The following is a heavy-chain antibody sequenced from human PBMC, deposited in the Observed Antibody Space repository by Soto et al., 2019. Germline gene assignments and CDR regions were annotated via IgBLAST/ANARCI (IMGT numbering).Heavy chain of an antibody. CDR1: GFTISNYG. J-gene: IGHJ4*02. Sequence: DVQVLESGGGLVQPGGSLRLSCEASGFTISNYGMTWVRQAPGKGLEWVSAINGRDGYTYYADSVKGRFTISRDNSKNTLYLQMNSLTAEDTAIYYCAKVERMTPYTHLRWGQGTLVTVSS. CDR3: AKVERMTPYTHLR. D-gene: IGHD1-1*01. CDR2: INGRDGYT. V-gene: IGHV3-23*01.